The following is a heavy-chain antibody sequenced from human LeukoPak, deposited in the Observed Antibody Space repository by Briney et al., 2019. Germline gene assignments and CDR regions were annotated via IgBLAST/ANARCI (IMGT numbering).Heavy chain of an antibody. CDR1: GFTFSSYW. V-gene: IGHV3-74*01. CDR2: INSDGSST. J-gene: IGHJ4*02. Sequence: GGSLRLSCAASGFTFSSYWMHWVRQAPGKGLVWVSRINSDGSSTSYADSVKGRFTISRDNAKNTLYLQMNSLRAEDTAVYYCARVGDRNAYGDLFDYWGQGTLVTVSS. CDR3: ARVGDRNAYGDLFDY. D-gene: IGHD4-17*01.